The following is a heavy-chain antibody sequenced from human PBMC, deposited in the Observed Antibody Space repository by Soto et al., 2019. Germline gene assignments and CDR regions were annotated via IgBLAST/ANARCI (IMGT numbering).Heavy chain of an antibody. Sequence: ASVKVSCKASGYTFTSYGISWVRQAPGQGLEWMGWISAYNGNTNYAQMLQGRVTMTTDTSTSTAYMELRSLRSDDTAVYYCAKFWGPVTAAVDDYWGQGTLVTVSS. V-gene: IGHV1-18*01. CDR1: GYTFTSYG. CDR2: ISAYNGNT. J-gene: IGHJ4*02. CDR3: AKFWGPVTAAVDDY. D-gene: IGHD6-13*01.